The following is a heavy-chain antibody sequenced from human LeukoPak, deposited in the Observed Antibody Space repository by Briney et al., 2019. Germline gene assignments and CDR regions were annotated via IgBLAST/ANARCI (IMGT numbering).Heavy chain of an antibody. J-gene: IGHJ4*02. Sequence: SETLSLTCTVSGVSISSYYWSWIRQPAGKGLEWIGRIYTSGSTNYNPSLKSRVTMSVDTSNNRFSLKLNSVTAADTAVYYCTRDRNHCSSTSCYKAFDYWGQGTLVTVSS. CDR3: TRDRNHCSSTSCYKAFDY. D-gene: IGHD2-2*02. V-gene: IGHV4-4*07. CDR2: IYTSGST. CDR1: GVSISSYY.